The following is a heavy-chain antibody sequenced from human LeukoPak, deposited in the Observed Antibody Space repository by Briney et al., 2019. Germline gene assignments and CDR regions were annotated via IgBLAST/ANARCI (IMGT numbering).Heavy chain of an antibody. D-gene: IGHD4-23*01. CDR2: ISSSSSYI. CDR3: ARAPTVVTPVDY. J-gene: IGHJ4*02. Sequence: PGGSLRLSCVASGFTFSDYNMNWVRQAPGKGLEWVSSISSSSSYIYYADSVKGRFTISRDNAKNSLYLQMNSLRAEDTAVYYCARAPTVVTPVDYWGQGTLVTVSS. CDR1: GFTFSDYN. V-gene: IGHV3-21*01.